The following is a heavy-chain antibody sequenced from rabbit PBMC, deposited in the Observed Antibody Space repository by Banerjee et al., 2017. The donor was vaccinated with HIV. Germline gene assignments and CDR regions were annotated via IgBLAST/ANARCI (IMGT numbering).Heavy chain of an antibody. CDR3: GRSYVGKAITSLNL. V-gene: IGHV1S45*01. CDR1: GFSFSNKYV. D-gene: IGHD4-2*01. J-gene: IGHJ4*01. CDR2: INTSSGNT. Sequence: QEQLEESGGDLVKPEGSLTVTCTASGFSFSNKYVMCWVRQAPGKGLEWIACINTSSGNTVYASWAKGRFTISKTSWTTVTLQMTSLTAADTATYFCGRSYVGKAITSLNLWGPGTLVTVS.